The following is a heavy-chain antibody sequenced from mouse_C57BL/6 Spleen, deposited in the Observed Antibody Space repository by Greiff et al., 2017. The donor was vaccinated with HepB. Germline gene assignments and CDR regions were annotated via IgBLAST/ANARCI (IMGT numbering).Heavy chain of an antibody. V-gene: IGHV1-50*01. D-gene: IGHD1-1*01. CDR3: ARYYGRDHFDY. CDR2: IDPSDSYT. Sequence: QVQLQQPGAELVKPGASVKLSCKASGYTFTSYWMQWVKQRPGQGLEWIGEIDPSDSYTNYNQKFKGKATLTVDTSSSTAYMQLSSLTSEDSAVYYCARYYGRDHFDYWGQGTTLTVSS. CDR1: GYTFTSYW. J-gene: IGHJ2*01.